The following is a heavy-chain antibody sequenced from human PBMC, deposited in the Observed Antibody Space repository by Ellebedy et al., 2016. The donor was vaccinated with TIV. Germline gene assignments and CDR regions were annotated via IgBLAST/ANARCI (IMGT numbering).Heavy chain of an antibody. V-gene: IGHV4-34*01. J-gene: IGHJ4*02. CDR2: INHSGST. Sequence: SETLSLTXTVSGGSISSYYLSWIRQPPGEGLEWIGEINHSGSTNYNPSLKSRVTMSVDTSKNQFSLKLSSVTAADTAVYYCARALGGELLWGQGTLVTVSS. CDR1: GGSISSYY. D-gene: IGHD3-16*01. CDR3: ARALGGELL.